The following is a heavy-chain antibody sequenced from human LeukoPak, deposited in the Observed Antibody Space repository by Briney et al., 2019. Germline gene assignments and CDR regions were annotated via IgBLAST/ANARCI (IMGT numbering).Heavy chain of an antibody. CDR3: AGVNYWNYPF. CDR2: ISSSSSFR. D-gene: IGHD1-7*01. Sequence: GGSLRLSCSASGLNFSSYSMNWVRQAPGKGLEWVSSISSSSSFRNYADSVKGRFTISRDNAKNSLYLQMNSLRVEDTAVYYCAGVNYWNYPFWGQGTLVTVSS. V-gene: IGHV3-21*01. CDR1: GLNFSSYS. J-gene: IGHJ4*02.